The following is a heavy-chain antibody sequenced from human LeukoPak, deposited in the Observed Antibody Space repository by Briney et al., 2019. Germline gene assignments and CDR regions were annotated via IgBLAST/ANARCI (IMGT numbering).Heavy chain of an antibody. D-gene: IGHD4-23*01. J-gene: IGHJ4*02. CDR2: IYYSGST. CDR3: ARPGGNSARFDY. Sequence: SETLSRTCTVSGGSISSSSYYWGWIRQPPGKGLEWIGSIYYSGSTYYNPSLKSRVTISVDTSKNQFSLKLSSVTAADTAVYYCARPGGNSARFDYWGQGTLVTVSS. CDR1: GGSISSSSYY. V-gene: IGHV4-39*01.